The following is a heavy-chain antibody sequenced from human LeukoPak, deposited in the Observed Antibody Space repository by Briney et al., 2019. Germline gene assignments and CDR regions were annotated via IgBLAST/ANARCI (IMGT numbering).Heavy chain of an antibody. CDR3: TTDLFLPLLRYFDWLAGIDY. J-gene: IGHJ4*02. CDR1: GFTFSNAW. Sequence: PGGSLRLSCAASGFTFSNAWMSWVRQAPGKGLEWVGRIKSKTDGGTTDYAAPVKGRFTISRDDSKNTLYLQMNSLKTEDTAVYYCTTDLFLPLLRYFDWLAGIDYWGQGTLVTVSS. CDR2: IKSKTDGGTT. D-gene: IGHD3-9*01. V-gene: IGHV3-15*01.